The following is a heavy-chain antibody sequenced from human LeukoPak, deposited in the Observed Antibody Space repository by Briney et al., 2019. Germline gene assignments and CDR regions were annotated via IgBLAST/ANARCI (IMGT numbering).Heavy chain of an antibody. CDR1: NYTFTSYG. J-gene: IGHJ6*03. Sequence: ASVKVSCKASNYTFTSYGLSWVRQAPGQGLEWMGIINPSGGSTSYAQKFQGRVTMTRDTSTSTVYMELSSLRSEDTAVYYCAREAGEWLRFSVYYDYYMDVWGKGTTVTISS. CDR2: INPSGGST. CDR3: AREAGEWLRFSVYYDYYMDV. D-gene: IGHD5-12*01. V-gene: IGHV1-46*01.